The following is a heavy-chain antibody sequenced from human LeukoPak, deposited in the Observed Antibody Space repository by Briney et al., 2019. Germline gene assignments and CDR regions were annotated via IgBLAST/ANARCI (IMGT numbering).Heavy chain of an antibody. CDR3: ARGSLIGIAVAVPDS. CDR1: GGSISSYY. CDR2: FSYSGGT. Sequence: SEALSLTCTVSGGSISSYYWTWIRQPPGRGLEWIGFFSYSGGTSYNPSLKSRVTFSVDTSKNQFYLKLSSVTAADTAVYYCARGSLIGIAVAVPDSWGQGTLVTVSS. J-gene: IGHJ5*01. D-gene: IGHD6-19*01. V-gene: IGHV4-59*01.